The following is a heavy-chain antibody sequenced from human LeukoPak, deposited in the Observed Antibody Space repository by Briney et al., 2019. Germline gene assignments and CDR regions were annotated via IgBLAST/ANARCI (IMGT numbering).Heavy chain of an antibody. CDR2: IYHRGST. V-gene: IGHV4-38-2*02. Sequence: SETLSLTCTVSGYSISNGYYWGWIRQPPGKGLEWVGSIYHRGSTYYNPSLRSRVTISLDRSKKKFSLKLTSVAAADTAVYFCARGAEYYAIWRGYAGYSDYWGQGISVTVSS. CDR3: ARGAEYYAIWRGYAGYSDY. D-gene: IGHD3-3*01. CDR1: GYSISNGYY. J-gene: IGHJ4*02.